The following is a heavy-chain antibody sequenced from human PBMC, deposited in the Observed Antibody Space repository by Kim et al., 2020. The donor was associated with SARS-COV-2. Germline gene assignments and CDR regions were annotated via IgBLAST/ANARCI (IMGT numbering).Heavy chain of an antibody. D-gene: IGHD6-6*01. CDR2: LYNSGSS. V-gene: IGHV4-59*02. J-gene: IGHJ3*01. CDR3: ARIGGSSTPLSAFDV. CDR1: GGSVTDYY. Sequence: SETLSLTCTVSGGSVTDYYWIWIRQPPGKGLEWIGSLYNSGSSNYNPSLKSRVTISIDTSRNRFSLKVTSVTAADTAMYYCARIGGSSTPLSAFDVWGQGTMVTVSS.